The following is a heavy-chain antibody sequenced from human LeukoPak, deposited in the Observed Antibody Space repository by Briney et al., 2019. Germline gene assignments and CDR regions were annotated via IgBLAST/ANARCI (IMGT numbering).Heavy chain of an antibody. CDR3: ARRPYSSSWYYFDY. CDR1: GFMFNDYA. J-gene: IGHJ4*02. CDR2: ISWNSGNM. Sequence: GGSLRLSCAPSGFMFNDYALHWVRQAPGKGLEWVSSISWNSGNMYYVDSVKGRFTISRDNAKNSLYLQMNSLRAEDTAVYYCARRPYSSSWYYFDYWGQGTLVTVSS. V-gene: IGHV3-9*01. D-gene: IGHD6-13*01.